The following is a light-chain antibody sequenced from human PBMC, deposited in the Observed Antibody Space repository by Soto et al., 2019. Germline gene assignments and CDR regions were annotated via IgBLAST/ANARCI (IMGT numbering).Light chain of an antibody. V-gene: IGKV3-11*01. Sequence: EIVITQSPASLSGSPGEKATPSRGPSHATRRYLACYHQSPGQAPRLLIYDASTRSPGIPDRFSGSGSGTEFTLTISSLEPEDFAVYYCQQRSNWFVTFGQGTRLEIK. CDR1: HATRRY. J-gene: IGKJ5*01. CDR3: QQRSNWFVT. CDR2: DAS.